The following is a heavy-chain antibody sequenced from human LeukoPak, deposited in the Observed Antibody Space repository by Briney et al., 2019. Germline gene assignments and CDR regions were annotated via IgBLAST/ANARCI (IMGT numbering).Heavy chain of an antibody. CDR3: VRSATIAVFRYGMDV. Sequence: SETLSLTCSVSGGSISSLYWSWVRQPPGKGLEYVGYVHHTGVTNYNPSLRGRVTVSMDASKNQFYLKLNSVTAADTAVYYCVRSATIAVFRYGMDVWGQGTTVTVSS. D-gene: IGHD6-19*01. V-gene: IGHV4-59*11. CDR2: VHHTGVT. J-gene: IGHJ6*02. CDR1: GGSISSLY.